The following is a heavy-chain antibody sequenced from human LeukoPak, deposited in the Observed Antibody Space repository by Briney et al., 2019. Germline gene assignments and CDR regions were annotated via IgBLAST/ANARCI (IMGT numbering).Heavy chain of an antibody. CDR1: GFSFSN. CDR2: ISSTRPTI. D-gene: IGHD3-10*01. J-gene: IGHJ3*01. Sequence: GGSLRLSCAASGFSFSNMNWVRQSPGKGLEWISYISSTRPTIYYADSVKGRFTISRDDAKSSLYLQMNSLRVEDTAVYYCAKEVTYGGAAFDVWGQGTTVTVSS. CDR3: AKEVTYGGAAFDV. V-gene: IGHV3-48*01.